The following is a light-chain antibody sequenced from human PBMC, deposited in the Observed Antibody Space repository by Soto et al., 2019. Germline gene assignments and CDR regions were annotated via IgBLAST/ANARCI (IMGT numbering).Light chain of an antibody. CDR2: EVS. V-gene: IGLV2-14*01. Sequence: QSVLTQPASVSGSPGQSITISCTGTSSDVGGYNFVSWYQQHPGKAPKLMIYEVSNRPSGVSNRFSGSKSGNTASLTISGLQAEDEAAYHCSSYTTSVTRVVFGGGTKLTVL. CDR3: SSYTTSVTRVV. CDR1: SSDVGGYNF. J-gene: IGLJ2*01.